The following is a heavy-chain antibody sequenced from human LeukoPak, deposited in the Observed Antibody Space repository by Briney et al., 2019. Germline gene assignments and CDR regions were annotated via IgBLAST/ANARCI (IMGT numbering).Heavy chain of an antibody. CDR1: GYSFTSYW. D-gene: IGHD1-1*01. CDR3: ARRGQLERRYYDY. Sequence: GESLKISCKGSGYSFTSYWIGWVRQVPGKRLEWMGIMYPGDSDIRYSPSFQGQVTISADRSISTAYLQWSSLKASDTAIYYCARRGQLERRYYDYWGQGTLVTVSS. CDR2: MYPGDSDI. V-gene: IGHV5-51*01. J-gene: IGHJ4*02.